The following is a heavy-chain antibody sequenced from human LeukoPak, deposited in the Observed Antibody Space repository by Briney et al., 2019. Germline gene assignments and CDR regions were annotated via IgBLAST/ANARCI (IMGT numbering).Heavy chain of an antibody. CDR1: GGSISSYY. V-gene: IGHV4-59*08. CDR2: IYYSGST. D-gene: IGHD6-13*01. J-gene: IGHJ4*02. Sequence: SETLSLTCTVSGGSISSYYWSWIRQPPGKGLEWIGYIYYSGSTNYNPSLKSRVTISVDTSKNQFSLKLSSVTAADTAVYYCARHYRAADPGTTGADYWGQGTLVTVSS. CDR3: ARHYRAADPGTTGADY.